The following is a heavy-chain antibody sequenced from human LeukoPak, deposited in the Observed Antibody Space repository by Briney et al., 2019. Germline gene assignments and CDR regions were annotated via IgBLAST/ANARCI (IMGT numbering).Heavy chain of an antibody. CDR1: GGSISSYY. CDR3: ASSYDFWSGPGAFDI. CDR2: IYYSGST. V-gene: IGHV4-59*01. J-gene: IGHJ3*02. Sequence: SETLSLTCTVSGGSISSYYWSWIRQPPGKGLEWIGYIYYSGSTNYNPSLKSRVTISVDTSKNQFSLKLSSVTAADTAVYYCASSYDFWSGPGAFDIWGQGTMVTVSS. D-gene: IGHD3-3*01.